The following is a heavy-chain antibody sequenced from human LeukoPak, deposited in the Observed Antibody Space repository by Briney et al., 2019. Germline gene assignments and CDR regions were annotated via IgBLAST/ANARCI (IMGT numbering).Heavy chain of an antibody. D-gene: IGHD1-1*01. V-gene: IGHV4-61*02. CDR2: IYTSGST. J-gene: IGHJ5*02. CDR3: ARAWTTRAYNWFDP. CDR1: GGSISSGSYY. Sequence: SETLSLTCTVSGGSISSGSYYWSWIRQPAGKGLEWIGRIYTSGSTNYNPSLKSRVTISVDTSKNQFSLKLSSVTAADTAVYYCARAWTTRAYNWFDPWGQGTLVTVSS.